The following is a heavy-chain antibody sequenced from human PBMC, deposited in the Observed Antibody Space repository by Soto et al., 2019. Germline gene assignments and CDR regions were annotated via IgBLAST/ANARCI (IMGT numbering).Heavy chain of an antibody. D-gene: IGHD6-19*01. CDR2: ISYDGSNK. Sequence: PGGSLRLSCAASGFTFSSYGMHWVRQAPGKGLEWVAVISYDGSNKYYADSVKGRFTISRDNSKNTLYLQMNSLRAEDTAVYYCAKDLSAKGIAGAAYYYYGMDVWGQGTTVTVSS. J-gene: IGHJ6*02. CDR1: GFTFSSYG. CDR3: AKDLSAKGIAGAAYYYYGMDV. V-gene: IGHV3-30*18.